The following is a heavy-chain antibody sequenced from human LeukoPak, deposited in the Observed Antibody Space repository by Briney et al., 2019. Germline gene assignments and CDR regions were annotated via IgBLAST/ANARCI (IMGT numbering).Heavy chain of an antibody. J-gene: IGHJ4*02. Sequence: PGGSLRLSCAASGFTVSSNYMSWVRQAPGKGLEWVSVIYSGGSTYYADSVKGRFTISRDNSKNTLYLQMNSLRAEDTAVYYCAVLYLGSGWPFDYWGQGTLVTVSS. V-gene: IGHV3-53*01. CDR3: AVLYLGSGWPFDY. CDR1: GFTVSSNY. D-gene: IGHD6-19*01. CDR2: IYSGGST.